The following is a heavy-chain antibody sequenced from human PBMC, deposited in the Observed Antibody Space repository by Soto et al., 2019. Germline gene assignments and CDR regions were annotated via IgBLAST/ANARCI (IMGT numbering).Heavy chain of an antibody. CDR1: GGIFTRYD. CDR3: AINEGRDVSNFDY. CDR2: IIPIFDTA. V-gene: IGHV1-69*01. Sequence: QVQLVQSGAEVKKPGSSVKVSCKASGGIFTRYDIRWVRQAPGQGLEWMGAIIPIFDTANYAQKCQGRLTITADASTSSAYMELRSLSSEDTAIYYGAINEGRDVSNFDYWGQGTLVTVSS. J-gene: IGHJ4*02.